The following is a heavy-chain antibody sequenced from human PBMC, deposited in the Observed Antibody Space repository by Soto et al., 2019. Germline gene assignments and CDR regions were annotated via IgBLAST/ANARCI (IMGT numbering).Heavy chain of an antibody. Sequence: PSETLSLTCSVSGGSVYDFYWNWLRQSPGKGLEWIGNIYNTGTTNYNPSLRSRSTISIDTSKNQFSLHLKSVTAADSAMYFCARGHGVYVRFDSWGRGALVTVSS. CDR2: IYNTGTT. J-gene: IGHJ4*02. D-gene: IGHD3-16*01. CDR1: GGSVYDFY. V-gene: IGHV4-59*02. CDR3: ARGHGVYVRFDS.